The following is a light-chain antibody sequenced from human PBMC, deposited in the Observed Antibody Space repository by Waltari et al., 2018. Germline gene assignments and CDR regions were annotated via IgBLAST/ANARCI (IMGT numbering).Light chain of an antibody. CDR3: VAWDDSLSGRV. CDR1: SSNIGTNY. V-gene: IGLV1-47*01. Sequence: QSVLTQPPSASGTPGQRVTISCSGSSSNIGTNYVCWYQQLPGTAPKLFILRNNQRPSEVPDRFSGSKSGTSASLAISRLLSEDEADYYCVAWDDSLSGRVFGGGTKVTVL. J-gene: IGLJ3*02. CDR2: RNN.